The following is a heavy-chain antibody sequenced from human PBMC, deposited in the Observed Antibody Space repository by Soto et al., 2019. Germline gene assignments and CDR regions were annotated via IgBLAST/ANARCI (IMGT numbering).Heavy chain of an antibody. V-gene: IGHV3-74*01. CDR2: INSDGSST. Sequence: PGGSLSLSCAASGFTFSSYWMHWVRQAPGKGLVWVSRINSDGSSTSYADSVKGRFTISRDNAKNTLYLQMNSLRAEDTAVYYCARVELVVYRDAFDIWGQGTMVTVSS. CDR3: ARVELVVYRDAFDI. CDR1: GFTFSSYW. J-gene: IGHJ3*02. D-gene: IGHD6-6*01.